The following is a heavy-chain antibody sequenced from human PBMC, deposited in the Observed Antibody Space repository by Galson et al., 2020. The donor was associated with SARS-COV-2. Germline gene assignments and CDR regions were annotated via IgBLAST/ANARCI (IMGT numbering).Heavy chain of an antibody. Sequence: SETLSLTCTVSGGSMTSSNYYWGWIRQPPGKGPEWIGSIFSSGVTYNNPSLRSRVTIAVDTSKSEFSLKMTSVTAADTATYFCARHGTQYDFMISDGYFFDRWGRGILVTVSS. D-gene: IGHD3-3*01. V-gene: IGHV4-39*01. CDR2: IFSSGVT. CDR1: GGSMTSSNYY. CDR3: ARHGTQYDFMISDGYFFDR. J-gene: IGHJ5*02.